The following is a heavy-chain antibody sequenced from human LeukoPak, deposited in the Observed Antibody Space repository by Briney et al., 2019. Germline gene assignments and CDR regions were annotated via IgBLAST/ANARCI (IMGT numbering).Heavy chain of an antibody. Sequence: TGGSLRLSCAASGFTFSSYWMSWVRQAPGKGLEWVANIKQDGSEKYYVDSVKGRFTISRDNAKNTLYLQMNSLRAEDTAVYYCARVDSSGWYYYYGMDVWGKGTTVTVSS. D-gene: IGHD6-19*01. CDR3: ARVDSSGWYYYYGMDV. CDR2: IKQDGSEK. J-gene: IGHJ6*04. V-gene: IGHV3-7*01. CDR1: GFTFSSYW.